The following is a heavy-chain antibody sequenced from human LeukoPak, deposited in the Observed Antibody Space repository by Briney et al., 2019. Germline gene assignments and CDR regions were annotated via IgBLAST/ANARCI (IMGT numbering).Heavy chain of an antibody. Sequence: ASVKVSCKASGGTFSSSTISWVRQAPGQGLEWMGGITPIFGTPNYAQKFQGRVTITAVESMSTVYMELSSLRSEDTAVYYCARGWLAETTVVTPYNYWGQGTLVTVSS. J-gene: IGHJ4*02. V-gene: IGHV1-69*13. CDR3: ARGWLAETTVVTPYNY. D-gene: IGHD2-21*02. CDR2: ITPIFGTP. CDR1: GGTFSSST.